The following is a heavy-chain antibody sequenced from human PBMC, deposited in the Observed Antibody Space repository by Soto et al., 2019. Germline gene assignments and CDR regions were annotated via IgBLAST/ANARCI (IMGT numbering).Heavy chain of an antibody. CDR2: IIPIFGTA. V-gene: IGHV1-69*01. J-gene: IGHJ6*02. CDR3: ARDHGTGTTDYYYYGMDV. D-gene: IGHD1-7*01. Sequence: QVQLVQSGAEVKKPGSSVKVSCKASGGTFSSYAISWVRQAPVQGLEWMGGIIPIFGTANYAQKFQGRVTINADESTSTAYMELSSLRSEDTAVYYCARDHGTGTTDYYYYGMDVWGQGTTVTVSS. CDR1: GGTFSSYA.